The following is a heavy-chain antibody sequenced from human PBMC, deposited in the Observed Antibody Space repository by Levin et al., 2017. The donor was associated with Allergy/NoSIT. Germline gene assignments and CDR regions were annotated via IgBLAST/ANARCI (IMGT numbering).Heavy chain of an antibody. J-gene: IGHJ6*02. Sequence: SETLSLTCSVSGGSVSSGTYYWSWIRRPPGKGLEWIGYINYRGGTKYNPSLNSRVTISVDTSKNEFSLKGTSVTAADTAVYYCARNRIIVSGGNDYYYGMDVWGQGTTVTVSS. V-gene: IGHV4-61*01. CDR2: INYRGGT. CDR3: ARNRIIVSGGNDYYYGMDV. D-gene: IGHD5/OR15-5a*01. CDR1: GGSVSSGTYY.